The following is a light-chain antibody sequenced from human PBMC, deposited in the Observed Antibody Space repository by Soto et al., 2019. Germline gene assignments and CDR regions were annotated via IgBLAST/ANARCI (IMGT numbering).Light chain of an antibody. CDR1: SSDGGGYNF. CDR3: SSYTFSSTLVV. Sequence: QSALTQPASVSGSPGQSITISCTGTSSDGGGYNFVSWYQQHPGNAPRLMIFEVNNRPSGVSDRFSGSKSGNTASLTISGLQAEDEADYYCSSYTFSSTLVVFGGGTKLTVL. V-gene: IGLV2-14*01. CDR2: EVN. J-gene: IGLJ3*02.